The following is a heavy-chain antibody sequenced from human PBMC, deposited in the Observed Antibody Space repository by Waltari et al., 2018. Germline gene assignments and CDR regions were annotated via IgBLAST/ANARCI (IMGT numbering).Heavy chain of an antibody. V-gene: IGHV3-23*01. Sequence: EVQLLESGGGLVQPGGSLRLSCAASGFTFSSYAMSWVRQAPGKGLEWVSAISGRGGSTYYADSVKGRFTISRDNSKNTLYLQMNSLRAEDTAVYYCAKTLTGTGYYYGMDVWGQGTTVTVSS. CDR2: ISGRGGST. CDR3: AKTLTGTGYYYGMDV. CDR1: GFTFSSYA. D-gene: IGHD1-20*01. J-gene: IGHJ6*02.